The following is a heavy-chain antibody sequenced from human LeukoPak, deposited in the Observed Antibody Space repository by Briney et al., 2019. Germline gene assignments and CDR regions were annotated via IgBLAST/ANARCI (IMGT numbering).Heavy chain of an antibody. V-gene: IGHV3-21*01. CDR2: ISSTSSYI. Sequence: PGGSLRLSCAASGFTVSSYYMTWVRQAPGQGLELVSSISSTSSYIYYADSVKGRFTISRDNAKNSLYLQMNSLRAEDTAVYYCARDPGGIAVPGLGFAFDIWGQGTMVTVSS. CDR3: ARDPGGIAVPGLGFAFDI. D-gene: IGHD6-19*01. CDR1: GFTVSSYY. J-gene: IGHJ3*02.